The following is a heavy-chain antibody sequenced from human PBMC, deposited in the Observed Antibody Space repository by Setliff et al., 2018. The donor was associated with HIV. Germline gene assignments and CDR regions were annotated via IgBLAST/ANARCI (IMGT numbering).Heavy chain of an antibody. V-gene: IGHV4-39*01. Sequence: SETLSLTCTVSGGSVGSGSYYWGWVRQPPGKGLEWIGGFHHSGSTHYNPSLKSRVTISGQTSNNQFALQLTSVTVADTAVYYCARQGAGYYYDSSEYYTGNGFDMWGQGTMVTVSS. D-gene: IGHD3-22*01. J-gene: IGHJ3*02. CDR1: GGSVGSGSYY. CDR3: ARQGAGYYYDSSEYYTGNGFDM. CDR2: FHHSGST.